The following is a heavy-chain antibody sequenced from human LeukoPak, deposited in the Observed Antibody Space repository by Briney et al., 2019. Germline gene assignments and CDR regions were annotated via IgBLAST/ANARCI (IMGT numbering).Heavy chain of an antibody. D-gene: IGHD2-2*01. V-gene: IGHV1-69*13. CDR3: ASAHYCSSTSCQPQAIDY. CDR1: GGTFSSYA. CDR2: IIPIFGTA. J-gene: IGHJ4*02. Sequence: SVKVSCKASGGTFSSYAISWVRQAPGQGLEWMGRIIPIFGTANYAQKFQGRVTITADESTSTAYMELSSLRSEDTAVYYCASAHYCSSTSCQPQAIDYWGQGTLVTVSS.